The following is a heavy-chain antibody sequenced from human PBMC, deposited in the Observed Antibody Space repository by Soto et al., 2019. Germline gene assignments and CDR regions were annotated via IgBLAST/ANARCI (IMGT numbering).Heavy chain of an antibody. Sequence: PSETLSLTCTVSCGSISSYYWSWIRQPPGKGLEWIGYIYYSGSTNYNPSLKSRVTISVDTSKNQFSLKLSSVTAADTAVYYCARSSMILPQNDAFDIWGQGTMVTVSS. CDR3: ARSSMILPQNDAFDI. D-gene: IGHD3-16*01. J-gene: IGHJ3*02. V-gene: IGHV4-59*01. CDR2: IYYSGST. CDR1: CGSISSYY.